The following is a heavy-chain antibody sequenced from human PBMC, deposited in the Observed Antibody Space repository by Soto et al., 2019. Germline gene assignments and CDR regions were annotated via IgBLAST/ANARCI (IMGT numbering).Heavy chain of an antibody. CDR1: GYSFNVYD. CDR2: INLNSGGT. D-gene: IGHD3-10*01. Sequence: QEQLEQSGAEVKKPGASVKVSCRASGYSFNVYDMHWVRQAPGQGLEWMGWINLNSGGTNYAPKFQGRVTMSRDTSIDTAYMELSRLRSDDTAVYYCARDASSFSLFGDRTPKNWDFDLWGRGTLVTVSS. V-gene: IGHV1-2*02. J-gene: IGHJ2*01. CDR3: ARDASSFSLFGDRTPKNWDFDL.